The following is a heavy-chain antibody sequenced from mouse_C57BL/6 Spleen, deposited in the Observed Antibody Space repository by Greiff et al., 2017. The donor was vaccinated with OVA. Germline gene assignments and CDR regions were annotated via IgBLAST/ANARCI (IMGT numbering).Heavy chain of an antibody. J-gene: IGHJ4*01. D-gene: IGHD3-2*02. CDR2: ISGGGGNT. CDR3: ARHDSSGYVAYAMDY. V-gene: IGHV5-9*01. Sequence: EVKVVESGGGLVKPGGSLKLSCAASGFTFSSYTMSWVRQTPEKRLEWVATISGGGGNTYYPDSVKGRFTISRDNAKNTLYLQMSSLRSEDTALYYCARHDSSGYVAYAMDYWGQGTSVTVSS. CDR1: GFTFSSYT.